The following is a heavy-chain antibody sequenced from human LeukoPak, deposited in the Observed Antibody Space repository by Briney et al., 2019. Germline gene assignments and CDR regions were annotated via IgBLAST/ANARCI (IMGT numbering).Heavy chain of an antibody. V-gene: IGHV1-69*04. D-gene: IGHD2-21*02. Sequence: KVSCKASGGTFSSYAISWVRQAPGQGLEWMGRIIPILGIANYAQKFQGRVTITADKSTSTAYMELSSLRSEDTAVYYCANSQGAYCGGDCYLRYGMDVWGQGTTVAVSS. CDR1: GGTFSSYA. CDR2: IIPILGIA. CDR3: ANSQGAYCGGDCYLRYGMDV. J-gene: IGHJ6*02.